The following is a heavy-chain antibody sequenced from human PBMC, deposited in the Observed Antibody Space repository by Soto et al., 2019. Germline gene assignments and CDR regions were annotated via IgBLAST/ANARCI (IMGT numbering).Heavy chain of an antibody. CDR1: GYTFTSHD. J-gene: IGHJ6*02. Sequence: ASVKVSCKASGYTFTSHDINWVRQATGQGLEWMGWMNPNSGNTGYAQKFQGRVTMTRNTSISTAYMELSSLRSEDTAVYYCARWDIVTGYSSPYHGMDVWGQGTTVTVSS. CDR2: MNPNSGNT. V-gene: IGHV1-8*01. CDR3: ARWDIVTGYSSPYHGMDV. D-gene: IGHD3-9*01.